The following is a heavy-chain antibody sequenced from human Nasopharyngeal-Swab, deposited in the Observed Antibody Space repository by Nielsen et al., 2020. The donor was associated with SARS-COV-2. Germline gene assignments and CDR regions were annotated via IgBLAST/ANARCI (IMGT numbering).Heavy chain of an antibody. CDR3: AGVLFTYFDY. CDR2: IYYSGGT. J-gene: IGHJ4*02. CDR1: GGSISSGGYY. Sequence: SETLSLTCTVSGGSISSGGYYWSWIRQHPGKGLEWIGYIYYSGGTYYNPSPKSRVTISVDTSKNQFSLKLSSVTAADTAVYYCAGVLFTYFDYWGQGTLVTVSS. V-gene: IGHV4-31*03. D-gene: IGHD2/OR15-2a*01.